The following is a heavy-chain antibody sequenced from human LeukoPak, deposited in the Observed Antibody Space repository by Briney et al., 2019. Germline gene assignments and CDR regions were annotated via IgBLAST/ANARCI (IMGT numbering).Heavy chain of an antibody. CDR3: ARSIVAAGTGPRFDY. J-gene: IGHJ4*02. V-gene: IGHV1-3*01. D-gene: IGHD6-13*01. CDR2: INAGNGNT. CDR1: GYTFTNYA. Sequence: ASVKVSCKASGYTFTNYAMRWVRQAPGQRLEWMACINAGNGNTKYAQKFQGRVTISRDTSARTACMDLSSPRSEDTALYYSARSIVAAGTGPRFDYWGQGTLVTASS.